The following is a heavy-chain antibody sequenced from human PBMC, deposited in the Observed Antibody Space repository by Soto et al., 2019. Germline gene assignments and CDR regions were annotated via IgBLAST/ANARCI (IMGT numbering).Heavy chain of an antibody. CDR3: ARSAAAGRTNWFDP. V-gene: IGHV3-21*01. CDR2: ISSSSSYI. D-gene: IGHD6-13*01. CDR1: VFTFSSYS. J-gene: IGHJ5*02. Sequence: GTLRLSGAASVFTFSSYSMNWVRQAPGKGLEWVSSISSSSSYIYYADSVKGRFTISRDNAKNSLYLQMNSLRAEDTAVYYCARSAAAGRTNWFDPWGQGTLVTVSS.